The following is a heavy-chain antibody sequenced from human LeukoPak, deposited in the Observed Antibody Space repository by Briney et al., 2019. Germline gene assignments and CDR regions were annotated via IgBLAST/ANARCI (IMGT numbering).Heavy chain of an antibody. D-gene: IGHD6-19*01. V-gene: IGHV3-21*01. J-gene: IGHJ4*02. CDR2: ISSSSSYI. Sequence: GGSLRLSCTASGFTFGDYAMSWVRQAPGKGLEWVSSISSSSSYIYYADSVKGRFTISRDNAKNSLYLQMNSLRAEDTAVYYCARAPSSGWFFDYWGQGTLVTVSS. CDR1: GFTFGDYA. CDR3: ARAPSSGWFFDY.